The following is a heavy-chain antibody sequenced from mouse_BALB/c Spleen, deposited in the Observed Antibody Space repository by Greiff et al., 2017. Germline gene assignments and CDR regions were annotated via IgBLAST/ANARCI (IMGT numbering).Heavy chain of an antibody. J-gene: IGHJ2*01. V-gene: IGHV5-12-2*01. D-gene: IGHD2-10*02. CDR3: ARQGYGNYGYFDY. CDR1: GFTFSSYT. Sequence: EVKLMESGGGLVQPGGSLKLSCAASGFTFSSYTMSWVRQTPEKRLEWVAYISNGGGSTYYPDTVKGRFTITRDNAKNTLYLQMSSLKSEDTAMYYCARQGYGNYGYFDYWGQGTTLTVSS. CDR2: ISNGGGST.